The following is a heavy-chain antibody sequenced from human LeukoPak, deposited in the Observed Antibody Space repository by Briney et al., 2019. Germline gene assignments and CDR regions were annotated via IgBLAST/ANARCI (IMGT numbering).Heavy chain of an antibody. CDR3: TKAPVTTCRGAFCYPFDY. Sequence: GGTLRLSCAASGFTFNTYGMTWVRQAPGKGLEWVSDITSSGGSTYYGDSVKGRFTISRDNSRNTLYLQMNRLRPEDAAVYYCTKAPVTTCRGAFCYPFDYWGLGTLVTVSS. J-gene: IGHJ4*02. CDR1: GFTFNTYG. D-gene: IGHD2-15*01. V-gene: IGHV3-23*01. CDR2: ITSSGGST.